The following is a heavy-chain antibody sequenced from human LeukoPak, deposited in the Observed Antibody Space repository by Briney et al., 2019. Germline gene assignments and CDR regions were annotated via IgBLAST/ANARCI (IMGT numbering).Heavy chain of an antibody. CDR3: ASTALDSSGYYSTDAFDI. J-gene: IGHJ3*02. V-gene: IGHV1-69*05. D-gene: IGHD3-22*01. CDR1: GYTFTSYA. CDR2: IIPIFGTA. Sequence: GASVKVSCKASGYTFTSYAISWVRQAPGQGLEWMGGIIPIFGTANYAQKFQGRVTITTDESTSTAYMELSSLRSEDTAVYYCASTALDSSGYYSTDAFDIWGQGTMVTVSS.